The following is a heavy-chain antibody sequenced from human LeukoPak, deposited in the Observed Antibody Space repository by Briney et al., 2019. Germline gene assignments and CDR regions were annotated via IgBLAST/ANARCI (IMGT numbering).Heavy chain of an antibody. V-gene: IGHV4-59*01. CDR2: IYYSGNT. CDR1: GGSISNKY. CDR3: ARDWGVGGRPGYMDV. D-gene: IGHD6-6*01. Sequence: SETLSLTCTVSGGSISNKYWSWIRQPPGKGLEWIGYIYYSGNTNYNPSLKSRVTILVDTSKNQVSLKLSSVTAADTAVYFCARDWGVGGRPGYMDVWGKGTTVTISS. J-gene: IGHJ6*03.